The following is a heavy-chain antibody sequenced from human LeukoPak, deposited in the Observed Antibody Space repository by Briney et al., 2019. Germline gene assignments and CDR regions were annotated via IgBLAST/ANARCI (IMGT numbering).Heavy chain of an antibody. CDR2: ISGSGGST. V-gene: IGHV3-23*01. Sequence: PGGSLRLSCAASGFTFSSYGMTWVRQAPGKGLEWVSAISGSGGSTYYADSVKGRFTISRDNSKNTLYLQMNSLRAEDTAVYYCAKDSGSGGVVPAAIEDYWGQGTLVTVSS. CDR1: GFTFSSYG. CDR3: AKDSGSGGVVPAAIEDY. J-gene: IGHJ4*02. D-gene: IGHD2-2*01.